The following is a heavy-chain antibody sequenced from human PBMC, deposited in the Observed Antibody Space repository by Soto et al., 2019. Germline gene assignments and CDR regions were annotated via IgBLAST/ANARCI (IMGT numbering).Heavy chain of an antibody. CDR3: ARGELDYDSSGYYYGRDWFDP. CDR2: INPSGGST. V-gene: IGHV1-46*01. J-gene: IGHJ5*02. CDR1: GYTFTSYY. D-gene: IGHD3-22*01. Sequence: QVQLVQSGAEVKKPGASVKVSCKASGYTFTSYYMHWVRQAPGQGLEWMGIINPSGGSTSYAQKFQGRGAMIRDTSTSIVYMELSSLRSEDTAVYYCARGELDYDSSGYYYGRDWFDPWGQGTLVTVSS.